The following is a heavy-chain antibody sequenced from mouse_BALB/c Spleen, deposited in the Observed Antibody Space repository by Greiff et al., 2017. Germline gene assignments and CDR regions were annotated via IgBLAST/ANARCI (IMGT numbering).Heavy chain of an antibody. CDR3: ALYYYGSSYGD. V-gene: IGHV1S81*02. Sequence: QVQLQQSGAELVKPGASVKLSCKASGYTFTSYWMHWVKQRPGQGLEWIGEINPSNGRTNYNEKFKSKATLTVDKSSSTAYMQLSSLTSEDSAVYYCALYYYGSSYGDWGQGTTLTVSS. D-gene: IGHD1-1*01. J-gene: IGHJ2*01. CDR2: INPSNGRT. CDR1: GYTFTSYW.